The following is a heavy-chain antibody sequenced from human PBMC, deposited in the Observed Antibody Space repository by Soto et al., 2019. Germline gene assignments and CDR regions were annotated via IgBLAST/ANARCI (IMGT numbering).Heavy chain of an antibody. Sequence: ASVKVSCKASGYTFTSYGISWVRQAPGQGLEWMGWISAYNGNTNYAQKLQGRVTMTTDTSTSTAYMELRSLRSDDTAVYYCARGQGYPTQDYYDSSGYYIGWFDTWGQGTLVTVSS. J-gene: IGHJ5*02. D-gene: IGHD3-22*01. CDR3: ARGQGYPTQDYYDSSGYYIGWFDT. CDR1: GYTFTSYG. CDR2: ISAYNGNT. V-gene: IGHV1-18*01.